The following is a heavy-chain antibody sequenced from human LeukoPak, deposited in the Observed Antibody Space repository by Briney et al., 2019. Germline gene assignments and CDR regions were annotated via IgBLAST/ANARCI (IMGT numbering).Heavy chain of an antibody. CDR1: GFSLSTGGVG. CDR2: IYWDDDK. CDR3: AHSWVVAAAGRQLFFDY. D-gene: IGHD6-13*01. Sequence: ESGPTLVKPTQTLTLTCTFSGFSLSTGGVGVGWIRQPPGKALEWLALIYWDDDKRYSPSLKSRLTITKDTSKNQVVLTMTNMDPVDTATYYCAHSWVVAAAGRQLFFDYWGQGTLVTVSS. V-gene: IGHV2-5*02. J-gene: IGHJ4*02.